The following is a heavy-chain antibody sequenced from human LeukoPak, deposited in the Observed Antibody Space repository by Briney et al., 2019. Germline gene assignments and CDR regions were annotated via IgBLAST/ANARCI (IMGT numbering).Heavy chain of an antibody. D-gene: IGHD3-3*01. CDR1: GYTFTGYY. Sequence: ASVNVSCKASGYTFTGYYMRWVRQAPGQGLEWMGWLNPNSGATNYAQKFQGRVTMTRDTSISTAYMELSRLRSDDTAVYYCARYHAARVAGFDAFDIWGQGTMVTVSS. J-gene: IGHJ3*02. CDR2: LNPNSGAT. CDR3: ARYHAARVAGFDAFDI. V-gene: IGHV1-2*02.